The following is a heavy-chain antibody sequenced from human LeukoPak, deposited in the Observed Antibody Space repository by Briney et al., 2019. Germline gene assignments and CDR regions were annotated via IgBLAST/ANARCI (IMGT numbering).Heavy chain of an antibody. Sequence: SETLSLTCTVSGXSISSYYWSWIRQPPGKGLEWIGNIYDRGSTKYNPSLKSRVTISVDTSKNQFSLRLSSVTAADTAVYYCARGRTFGNWGQGTLVTVSS. J-gene: IGHJ4*02. CDR3: ARGRTFGN. CDR1: GXSISSYY. V-gene: IGHV4-59*01. CDR2: IYDRGST.